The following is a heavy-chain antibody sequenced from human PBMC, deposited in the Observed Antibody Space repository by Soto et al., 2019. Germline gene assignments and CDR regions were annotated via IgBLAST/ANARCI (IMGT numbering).Heavy chain of an antibody. CDR3: ARVWNYRDYYYYMDV. CDR2: IYYSGST. V-gene: IGHV4-31*03. D-gene: IGHD1-7*01. Sequence: QVQLQESGPGLVKPSQTLSLTCTVSGGSISSGGYYWSWIRQHPGKGLEWIGYIYYSGSTYYNPSLKSRVTLSVDTSKNQFSLKLSSVTAADTAVYYCARVWNYRDYYYYMDVWGKGTTVTVSS. J-gene: IGHJ6*03. CDR1: GGSISSGGYY.